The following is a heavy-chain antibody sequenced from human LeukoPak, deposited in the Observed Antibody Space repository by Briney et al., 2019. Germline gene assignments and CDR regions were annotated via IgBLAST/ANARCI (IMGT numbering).Heavy chain of an antibody. J-gene: IGHJ4*02. CDR1: GGSISSGSYY. D-gene: IGHD2-2*01. Sequence: PSETLSLTCTVSGGSISSGSYYWSWIRQPAGKGLEWIGRIYIGGRTNYNPSLTSRVTISLDTSKNQFSLNLKSVTAADTAVYYCARASGLVPAAMGALRYWGQGTLVTVSS. CDR2: IYIGGRT. CDR3: ARASGLVPAAMGALRY. V-gene: IGHV4-61*02.